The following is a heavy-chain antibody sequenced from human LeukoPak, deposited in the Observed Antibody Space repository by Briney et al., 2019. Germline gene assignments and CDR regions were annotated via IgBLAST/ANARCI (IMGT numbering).Heavy chain of an antibody. J-gene: IGHJ6*03. CDR2: ISAYNGNT. CDR3: ARDAAGTRTMYYYMDV. V-gene: IGHV1-18*01. D-gene: IGHD6-13*01. CDR1: GYTFTSYG. Sequence: ASVKVSCKASGYTFTSYGISWVRQAPGQGLEWMGWISAYNGNTNYAQKLQGRVTMTTDTSTSTAYMELRSLRSDDTAVYYCARDAAGTRTMYYYMDVWGKGTTVTISS.